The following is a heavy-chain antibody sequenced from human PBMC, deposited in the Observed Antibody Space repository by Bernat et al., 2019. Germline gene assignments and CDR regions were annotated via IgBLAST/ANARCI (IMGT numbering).Heavy chain of an antibody. CDR3: ARDAGLRGIDAFDI. Sequence: QVQLVESGGGVVQPGRSLRLSCAASGFTFSSYAMHWVRQAPGKGLEWVAVISYDGSNKYYADSVKDRFTISRDNSKNTLYLQMNILRAEDTAVYYCARDAGLRGIDAFDIWGQGTMVTVSS. D-gene: IGHD5-12*01. CDR1: GFTFSSYA. V-gene: IGHV3-30-3*01. J-gene: IGHJ3*02. CDR2: ISYDGSNK.